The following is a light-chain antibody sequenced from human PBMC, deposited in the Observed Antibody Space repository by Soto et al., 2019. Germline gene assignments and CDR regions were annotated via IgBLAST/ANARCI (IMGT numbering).Light chain of an antibody. CDR3: SSYSDSDKKV. CDR2: EVN. CDR1: SSDVGAYIY. V-gene: IGLV2-14*03. J-gene: IGLJ1*01. Sequence: QSVLTQPASVSWSPGHSIAIACGGTSSDVGAYIYVSWYQQYPGKAPKLIIYEVNNRPSGVSGRFSGSKSDTTAYLTISGLQAEDEADYYCSSYSDSDKKVFGTGTKVTVL.